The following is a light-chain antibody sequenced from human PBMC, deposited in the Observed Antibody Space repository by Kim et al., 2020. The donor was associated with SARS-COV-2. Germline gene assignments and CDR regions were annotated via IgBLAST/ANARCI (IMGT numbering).Light chain of an antibody. CDR1: RLRSYY. CDR3: NSRDSNDNVV. J-gene: IGLJ2*01. CDR2: GKN. V-gene: IGLV3-19*01. Sequence: VALGKTVRITCQGDRLRSYYVTWYQQKPGQAPIVVIYGKNNRPSGIPDRFSGSSSGNTASLTITVTQAGDEADYYCNSRDSNDNVVFGAGTQLTVL.